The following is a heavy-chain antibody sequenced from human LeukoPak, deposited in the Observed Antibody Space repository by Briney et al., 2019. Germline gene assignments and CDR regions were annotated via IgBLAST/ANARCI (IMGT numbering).Heavy chain of an antibody. CDR2: TYYRSKWYN. V-gene: IGHV6-1*01. CDR1: VECGSSESAA. CDR3: ARDNSSSWYVDY. Sequence: HTPSLTCWMSVECGSSESAAWSWIRKYPSRGLEWLGRTYYRSKWYNDYAVSVKSRITINPDTSKNQFSLQLKSVTPEDTAVYYCARDNSSSWYVDYWGQGTLVTVSS. J-gene: IGHJ4*02. D-gene: IGHD6-13*01.